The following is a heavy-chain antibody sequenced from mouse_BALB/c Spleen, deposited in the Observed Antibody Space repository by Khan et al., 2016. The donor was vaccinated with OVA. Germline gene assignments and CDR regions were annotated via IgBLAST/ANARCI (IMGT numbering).Heavy chain of an antibody. Sequence: QVQLKQSGPGLVQPSQSLSITCTVSGYSLTSYGVHWVRQSPGKGLEWLGVIWRGGSRDYNEAFMSRLSITKDNSQSQVFFKMARLQAADTAIYYCAKDVVYGMDYWGQGTAVTVSS. CDR2: IWRGGSR. CDR3: AKDVVYGMDY. J-gene: IGHJ4*01. V-gene: IGHV2-5*01. CDR1: GYSLTSYG. D-gene: IGHD1-1*02.